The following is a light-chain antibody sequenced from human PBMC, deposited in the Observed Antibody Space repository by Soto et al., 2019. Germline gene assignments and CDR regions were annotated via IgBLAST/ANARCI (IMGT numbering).Light chain of an antibody. CDR2: RAS. Sequence: DIHMTQSPSSLSASVGDRVIITCRASQDIHNRLGWFKQKSEKARKSMIYRASNLQSGVQSRFVGSGSGTAFTLTINNLQPEDFATYFCQQYDDYPLTFGGGTKVEIK. CDR3: QQYDDYPLT. CDR1: QDIHNR. V-gene: IGKV1D-16*01. J-gene: IGKJ4*01.